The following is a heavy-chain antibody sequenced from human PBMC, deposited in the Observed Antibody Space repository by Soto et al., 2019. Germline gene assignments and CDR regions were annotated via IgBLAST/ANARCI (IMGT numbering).Heavy chain of an antibody. D-gene: IGHD5-18*01. J-gene: IGHJ2*01. CDR2: IFSNDEK. CDR1: GFSLSNARMG. Sequence: QVTLKESGPVLVKPTETLTLTCTVSGFSLSNARMGVSWIRQPPGKALEWLAHIFSNDEKSYSTSLKSRLTISXXTXKXXVVLTMTNMDPVDTATYYCARLSPHTAMGYWYFDLWGRGTLVTVSS. V-gene: IGHV2-26*01. CDR3: ARLSPHTAMGYWYFDL.